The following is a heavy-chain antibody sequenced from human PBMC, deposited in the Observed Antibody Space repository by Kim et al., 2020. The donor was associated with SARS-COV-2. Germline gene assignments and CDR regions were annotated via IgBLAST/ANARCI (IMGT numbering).Heavy chain of an antibody. CDR1: GFTFSSYS. D-gene: IGHD2-2*01. V-gene: IGHV3-21*01. Sequence: GGSLRLSCAASGFTFSSYSMNWVRQAPGKGLEWVSSSSSSSSYIYYADSVKGRFTISRDNAKNSLYLQMNSLRAEDTAVYYCARMYQLLFGWFDPWGQGTLVTVSS. CDR3: ARMYQLLFGWFDP. CDR2: SSSSSSYI. J-gene: IGHJ5*02.